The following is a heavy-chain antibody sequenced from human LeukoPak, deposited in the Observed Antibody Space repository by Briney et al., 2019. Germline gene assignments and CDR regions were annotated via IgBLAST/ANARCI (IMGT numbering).Heavy chain of an antibody. CDR1: GGSISSGSYY. Sequence: PSETLSLTCTVSGGSISSGSYYWSWIRQPAGKGLEWIGRIYTSGSTNCNPSLKSRVTISVDTSKNQFSLKLSSVTAADTAVYYCARVFGHYYGSGSYNWFDPWGQGTLVTVSS. CDR2: IYTSGST. D-gene: IGHD3-10*01. J-gene: IGHJ5*02. CDR3: ARVFGHYYGSGSYNWFDP. V-gene: IGHV4-61*02.